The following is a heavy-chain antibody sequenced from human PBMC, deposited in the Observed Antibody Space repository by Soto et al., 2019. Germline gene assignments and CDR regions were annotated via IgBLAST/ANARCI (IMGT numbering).Heavy chain of an antibody. CDR3: AKTRSIAAAFSDY. CDR2: ISVTGAST. CDR1: GLTFSGSA. J-gene: IGHJ4*02. Sequence: GGSLRLSCAASGLTFSGSAMSWVRQAPGKGLEWVSSISVTGASTYYADSVQGRFTVSRDNSKDTFFLEMNSLRAEDTAVYFCAKTRSIAAAFSDYWGQGTLVTVSS. D-gene: IGHD6-13*01. V-gene: IGHV3-23*01.